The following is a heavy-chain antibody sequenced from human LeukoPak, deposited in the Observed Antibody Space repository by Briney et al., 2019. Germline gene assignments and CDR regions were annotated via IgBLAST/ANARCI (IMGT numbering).Heavy chain of an antibody. V-gene: IGHV4-30-2*01. CDR2: IYHSGST. CDR3: ARAPRVGPYGMDV. Sequence: PSETLSLTCAVSGGSISSGGYSWRWIRQPPGKGLEWIGYIYHSGSTYYNPSLKSRVTISVDRSKNQFSLKLSSVTAADTAVYYCARAPRVGPYGMDVWGQGTTVTVSS. CDR1: GGSISSGGYS. D-gene: IGHD1-26*01. J-gene: IGHJ6*02.